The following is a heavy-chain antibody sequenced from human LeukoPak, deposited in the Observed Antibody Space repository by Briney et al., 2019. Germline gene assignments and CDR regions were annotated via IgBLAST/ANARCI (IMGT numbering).Heavy chain of an antibody. V-gene: IGHV3-30*04. D-gene: IGHD3-10*01. J-gene: IGHJ4*02. Sequence: GGSLRLSCAASGFTFSSYAMHWVRQAPGKGLEWVAVISYDGSNKYYADSVKGRFTISRDNSKNTLYLQMNSLRAEDTAVYYCAKDGVRGITMVPDYWGQGTLVTVSS. CDR1: GFTFSSYA. CDR3: AKDGVRGITMVPDY. CDR2: ISYDGSNK.